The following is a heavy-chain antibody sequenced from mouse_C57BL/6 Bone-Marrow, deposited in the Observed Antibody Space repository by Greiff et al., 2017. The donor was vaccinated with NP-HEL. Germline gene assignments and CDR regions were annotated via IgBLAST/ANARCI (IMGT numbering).Heavy chain of an antibody. CDR2: ISSGSSTI. CDR1: GFTFSDYG. CDR3: ARHTTVVATDWYFDV. D-gene: IGHD1-1*01. Sequence: EVKLMESGGGLVKPGGSLKLSCAASGFTFSDYGMHWVRQAPEKGLEWVAYISSGSSTIYYADTVKGRFTISRDNAKNTLFLQMTSLRSEDTAMYYCARHTTVVATDWYFDVWGTGTTVTVSS. V-gene: IGHV5-17*01. J-gene: IGHJ1*03.